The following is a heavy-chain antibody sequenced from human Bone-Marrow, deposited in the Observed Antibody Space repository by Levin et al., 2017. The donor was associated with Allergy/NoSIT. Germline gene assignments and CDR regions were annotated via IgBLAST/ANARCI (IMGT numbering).Heavy chain of an antibody. CDR2: IYYSGST. CDR1: GDSITSAGYY. Sequence: SETLSLTCSVSGDSITSAGYYWGWIRQLPQKGLEWIGYIYYSGSTYYNPSLKSRSTISGDTSKNQFSLILSSVTAADTAVYYCARVGRSRDAFDIWGQGAMVTVSS. D-gene: IGHD6-13*01. J-gene: IGHJ3*02. V-gene: IGHV4-31*03. CDR3: ARVGRSRDAFDI.